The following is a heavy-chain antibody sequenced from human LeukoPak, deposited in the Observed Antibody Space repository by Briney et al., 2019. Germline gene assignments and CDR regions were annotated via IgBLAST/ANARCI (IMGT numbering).Heavy chain of an antibody. CDR1: GFTFSSYA. CDR3: ARIVVVPAAIGP. V-gene: IGHV3-23*01. Sequence: GGSLRLSCAASGFTFSSYAMSWVRQAPGKGLEWVSAISGSGGSTYYADSVKGRFTISRDNSMNTLYLQMNSLRAEDTAVYYCARIVVVPAAIGPWGQGILVTVSS. J-gene: IGHJ5*02. D-gene: IGHD2-2*01. CDR2: ISGSGGST.